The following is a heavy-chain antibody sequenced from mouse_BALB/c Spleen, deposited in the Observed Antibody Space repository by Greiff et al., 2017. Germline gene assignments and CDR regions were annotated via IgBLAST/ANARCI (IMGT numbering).Heavy chain of an antibody. CDR2: IRNKANGYTT. CDR1: GFTFTDYY. D-gene: IGHD1-1*01. Sequence: EVQVVESGGGLVQPGGSLRLSCATSGFTFTDYYMSWVRQPPGKALEWLGFIRNKANGYTTEYSASVKGRFTISRDNSQSILYLQMNTLRAEDSATYYCARGDYYGSSFAYWGQGTLVTVSA. V-gene: IGHV7-3*02. CDR3: ARGDYYGSSFAY. J-gene: IGHJ3*01.